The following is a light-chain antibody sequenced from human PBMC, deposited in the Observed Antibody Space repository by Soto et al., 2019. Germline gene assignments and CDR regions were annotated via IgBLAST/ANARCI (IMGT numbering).Light chain of an antibody. Sequence: DIQMTQSPSTLSGSVGDRVTITCRASQTISSWLAWYQQKPGKAPKLLIYKASTLKSGVPSRFSGSGSGTEFTLTISSLQPDDFATYYCQQYNSYSSWTCGQGTKGDIK. CDR3: QQYNSYSSWT. V-gene: IGKV1-5*03. CDR2: KAS. CDR1: QTISSW. J-gene: IGKJ1*01.